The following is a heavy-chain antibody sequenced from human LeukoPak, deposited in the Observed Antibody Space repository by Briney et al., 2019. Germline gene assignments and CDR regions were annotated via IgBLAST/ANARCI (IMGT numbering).Heavy chain of an antibody. CDR1: GFTFSSYG. V-gene: IGHV3-23*01. CDR3: ARRGYYDNSGYDY. D-gene: IGHD3-22*01. J-gene: IGHJ4*02. Sequence: PGGSLRLSCAASGFTFSSYGMSWVRQAPGKGLEWVSAISGSGGSTYYADSVKGRFTISRDNAKNLLYLQINSLRAEDTAIYYCARRGYYDNSGYDYWGQGTLVTVSS. CDR2: ISGSGGST.